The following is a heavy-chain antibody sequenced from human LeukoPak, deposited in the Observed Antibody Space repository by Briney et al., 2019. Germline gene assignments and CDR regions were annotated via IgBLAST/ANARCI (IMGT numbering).Heavy chain of an antibody. V-gene: IGHV1-18*01. J-gene: IGHJ6*03. CDR2: ISAYNGNT. CDR1: GYTFTSYG. CDR3: ARDSSYYYDSSGYLMDV. D-gene: IGHD3-22*01. Sequence: ASVKVSCKASGYTFTSYGISWVRQAPGQGLEWMGWISAYNGNTNYAQKLQGRVTITADKSTSTAYMELSSLRSEDTAVYYCARDSSYYYDSSGYLMDVWGKGTTVTVSS.